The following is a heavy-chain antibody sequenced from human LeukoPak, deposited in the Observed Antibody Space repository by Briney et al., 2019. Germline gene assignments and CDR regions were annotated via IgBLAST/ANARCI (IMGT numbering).Heavy chain of an antibody. V-gene: IGHV3-21*01. CDR1: GFTFSSYS. CDR2: ISSSSSYI. J-gene: IGHJ2*01. Sequence: GGSLRLSCAASGFTFSSYSMNWVRQAPEKGLEWVSSISSSSSYIYYADSVKGRFTISRDNAKNSLYLQMNSLRAEDTAVYYCGGGRFEYSWTHWYFDLWGRGTLVTVSS. CDR3: GGGRFEYSWTHWYFDL. D-gene: IGHD2-15*01.